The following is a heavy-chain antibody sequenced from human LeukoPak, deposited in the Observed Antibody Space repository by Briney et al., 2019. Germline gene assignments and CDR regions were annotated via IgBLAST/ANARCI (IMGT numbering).Heavy chain of an antibody. D-gene: IGHD6-13*01. CDR2: ISSSGSTI. J-gene: IGHJ5*02. V-gene: IGHV3-11*01. CDR1: GFTFSDYY. Sequence: KPGGSLRLSCAASGFTFSDYYMSWIRQAPGKGLEWVSYISSSGSTIYYADSVKGRSTISRDNAKNSLYLQMNSLRAEDTAVYYCARNIPSSWSWGWFDPWGQGTLVTVSS. CDR3: ARNIPSSWSWGWFDP.